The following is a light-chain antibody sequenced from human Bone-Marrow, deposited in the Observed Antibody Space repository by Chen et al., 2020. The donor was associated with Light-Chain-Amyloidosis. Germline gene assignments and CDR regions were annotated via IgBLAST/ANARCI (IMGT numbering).Light chain of an antibody. CDR2: RDT. J-gene: IGLJ2*01. V-gene: IGLV3-25*03. Sequence: SSELTQPTSVSVSPGQKARITCSGDDLPTKYAYWYQQKPGQAPVLVIHRDTERPSGISERFSGSSSGTTATLTISGVQAEDEADYHCQSADSSGTYEVIFGGGTKLTVL. CDR3: QSADSSGTYEVI. CDR1: DLPTKY.